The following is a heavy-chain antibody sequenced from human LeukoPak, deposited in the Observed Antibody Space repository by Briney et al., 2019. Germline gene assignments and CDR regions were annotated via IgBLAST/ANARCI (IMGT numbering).Heavy chain of an antibody. CDR2: IDGSGGS. V-gene: IGHV4-38-2*02. CDR3: ARLSSSSQ. Sequence: SETLSLTCTVSGYSISSGYLWGWIRQPPGNGLEWIGSIDGSGGSYYNPSLKSRVTISVDTSRNQFSLKLSSVTAADTAVYYCARLSSSSQWGQGTLVTVSS. CDR1: GYSISSGYL. D-gene: IGHD6-13*01. J-gene: IGHJ4*02.